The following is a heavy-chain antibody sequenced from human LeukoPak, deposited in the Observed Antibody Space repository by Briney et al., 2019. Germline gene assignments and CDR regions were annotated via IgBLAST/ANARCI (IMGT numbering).Heavy chain of an antibody. J-gene: IGHJ4*02. V-gene: IGHV3-7*01. CDR2: IRRDGGVI. D-gene: IGHD3-22*01. Sequence: GGSLRLSCAASGFSLSGHWMSWIRQAPGKGLEWVASIRRDGGVIHYLDSVEGRFIISRDNAKNSLYLQMNSLRAEDTAVYYCARDRNYYDSSLGYWGQGTLVTVSS. CDR1: GFSLSGHW. CDR3: ARDRNYYDSSLGY.